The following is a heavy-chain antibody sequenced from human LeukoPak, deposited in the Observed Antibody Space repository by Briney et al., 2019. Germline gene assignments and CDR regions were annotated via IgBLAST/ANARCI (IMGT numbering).Heavy chain of an antibody. CDR2: IYSDGTT. J-gene: IGHJ3*02. CDR3: ARGNDSGTYYGDAFDI. D-gene: IGHD1-26*01. CDR1: GFTVSTNY. Sequence: GGSLRLSCAASGFTVSTNYMNWVRQAPGKGLEWVSVIYSDGTTYYADSLKGRFTLSRDNSKDTLYLQMNSLRADDTAVYHCARGNDSGTYYGDAFDIWGQGTMVTVSS. V-gene: IGHV3-53*01.